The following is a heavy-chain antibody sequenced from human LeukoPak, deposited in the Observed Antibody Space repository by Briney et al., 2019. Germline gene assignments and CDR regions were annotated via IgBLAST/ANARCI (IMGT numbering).Heavy chain of an antibody. D-gene: IGHD3-3*01. CDR3: AKDNGFLEWLLTH. J-gene: IGHJ4*02. V-gene: IGHV3-23*01. Sequence: PGGSLRLSCAASGFTFSSYAVSWVRQAPGKGLEWVSAISGSGGSTYYADSVKGRFTISRDNSKNTLYLQMNSLRAEDTAVYYCAKDNGFLEWLLTHWGQGTLVTVSS. CDR2: ISGSGGST. CDR1: GFTFSSYA.